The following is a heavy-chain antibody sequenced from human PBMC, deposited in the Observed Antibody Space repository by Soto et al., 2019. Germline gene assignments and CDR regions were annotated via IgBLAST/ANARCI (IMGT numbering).Heavy chain of an antibody. CDR3: ARMSVTMRNWFDP. V-gene: IGHV4-61*01. D-gene: IGHD3-22*01. CDR2: IYFSGST. Sequence: SETLSLTCSVSGGSVSSGNYYWNWIRQPPGKGLEWIGSIYFSGSTNYHPSLKSRVTISLDTSRNQFSPQLSSVTAADTAVYYCARMSVTMRNWFDPWGQGTLVTVSS. J-gene: IGHJ5*02. CDR1: GGSVSSGNYY.